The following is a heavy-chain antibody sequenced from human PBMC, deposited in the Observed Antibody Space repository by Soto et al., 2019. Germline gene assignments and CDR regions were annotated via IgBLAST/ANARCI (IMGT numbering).Heavy chain of an antibody. CDR3: ASPNVDTAMLHYYYGMDV. CDR2: IIPIFGTA. CDR1: GGTFSSYA. D-gene: IGHD5-18*01. Sequence: QVQLVQSGAEVKKPGSSVKVSCKASGGTFSSYAISWVRQAPGQGLEWMGGIIPIFGTANYAQKFQGRVTITADKSTSTAFMELSSLRSEDTAVYYCASPNVDTAMLHYYYGMDVWGQGTTVTVSS. V-gene: IGHV1-69*06. J-gene: IGHJ6*02.